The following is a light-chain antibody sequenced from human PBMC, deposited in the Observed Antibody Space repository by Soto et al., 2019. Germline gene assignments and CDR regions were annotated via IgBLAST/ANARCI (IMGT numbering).Light chain of an antibody. CDR2: GAS. Sequence: DIQMTQSPSSLSASVGDRVTITCRASENIGKYLNWYQQKQGKAPKIVIYGASSLQSGVPSRFSGSGSGTDFTLTISSLQPEDFAIYYCQQSFNTHALTFGGGTKVDI. CDR3: QQSFNTHALT. CDR1: ENIGKY. J-gene: IGKJ4*01. V-gene: IGKV1-39*01.